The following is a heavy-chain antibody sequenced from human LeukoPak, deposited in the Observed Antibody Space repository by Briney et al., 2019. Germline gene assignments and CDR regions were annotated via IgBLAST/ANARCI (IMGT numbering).Heavy chain of an antibody. V-gene: IGHV3-43*02. CDR3: AKGSGIWNT. CDR2: VSGDGGDK. Sequence: SGGSLRLSCAASGFTFDDYAIHWVRQGPGKGLEWVSVVSGDGGDKYYADSVKGRFTISRDNRKNSLYLQMNSLRTEDSALYYCAKGSGIWNTWGQGALVTVSS. J-gene: IGHJ4*02. D-gene: IGHD2-8*02. CDR1: GFTFDDYA.